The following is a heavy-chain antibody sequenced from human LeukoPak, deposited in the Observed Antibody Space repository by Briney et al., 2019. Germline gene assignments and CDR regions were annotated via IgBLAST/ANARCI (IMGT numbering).Heavy chain of an antibody. CDR1: GFTFSSYW. CDR2: IKQDGSEK. D-gene: IGHD6-19*01. CDR3: ALAGTNYYYMDV. Sequence: GGSLRLSCAASGFTFSSYWMSWVRQAPGKGLEWVANIKQDGSEKYYVDSVKGRFTISRDNAKNSLYLQMNGLRAEDTAVYYCALAGTNYYYMDVWGKGTTVTVSS. J-gene: IGHJ6*03. V-gene: IGHV3-7*01.